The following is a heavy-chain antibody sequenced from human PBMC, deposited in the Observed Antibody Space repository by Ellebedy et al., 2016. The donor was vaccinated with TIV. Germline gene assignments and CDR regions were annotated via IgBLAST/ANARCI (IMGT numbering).Heavy chain of an antibody. CDR2: ISGSGGST. CDR3: ARDLDILTGSLRFDP. D-gene: IGHD3-9*01. CDR1: GFTFSSYA. J-gene: IGHJ5*02. V-gene: IGHV3-23*01. Sequence: GESLKISCAASGFTFSSYAMSWVRQAPGKGLEWVSAISGSGGSTYYADSAKGRFTISRDNAKNSLYLQMNSLRAEDTAVYYCARDLDILTGSLRFDPWGQGTLVTVSS.